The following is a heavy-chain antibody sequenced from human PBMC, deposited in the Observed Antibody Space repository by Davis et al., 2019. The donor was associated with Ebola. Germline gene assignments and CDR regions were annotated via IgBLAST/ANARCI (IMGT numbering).Heavy chain of an antibody. CDR2: ISPYNGNT. J-gene: IGHJ6*02. V-gene: IGHV1-18*01. D-gene: IGHD2-15*01. Sequence: ASVKVSCKASGYTFTSYGISWVRQAPRQGLEWMGWISPYNGNTNYAQKLQGRVTMTTDTSTSTAYMELRSLRSDDTAVYYCAREVGHCSGGSCGIYYYYYYGMDVWGQGTTVTVSS. CDR3: AREVGHCSGGSCGIYYYYYYGMDV. CDR1: GYTFTSYG.